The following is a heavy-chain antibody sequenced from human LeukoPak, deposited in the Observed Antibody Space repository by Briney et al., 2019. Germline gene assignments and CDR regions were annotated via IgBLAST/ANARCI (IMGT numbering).Heavy chain of an antibody. CDR1: EDTFNNYW. D-gene: IGHD6-13*01. CDR3: ARQLSSSWDFDY. CDR2: IFPGDSDT. Sequence: RGESLKISCEASEDTFNNYWIAWVRQVPGKGLEWVGIIFPGDSDTRYSPSLQGHVTISADKSVSTAYLQWGSLKASDSAMYYCARQLSSSWDFDYWGQGTLVTVSS. J-gene: IGHJ4*02. V-gene: IGHV5-51*01.